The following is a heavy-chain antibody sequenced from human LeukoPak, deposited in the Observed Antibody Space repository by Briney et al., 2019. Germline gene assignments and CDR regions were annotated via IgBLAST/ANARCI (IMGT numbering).Heavy chain of an antibody. D-gene: IGHD1-26*01. CDR3: AKDPIFSGSYGVFDY. Sequence: GGSLRLSCAASGFTFSNCAMSWVRQAPGKGLEWVSTIIDSGNSIYYADSVEGRFTISRDNSKNTLYLQMNSLRAGDTAVYYCAKDPIFSGSYGVFDYWGQGTLVTVSS. V-gene: IGHV3-23*01. J-gene: IGHJ4*02. CDR2: IIDSGNSI. CDR1: GFTFSNCA.